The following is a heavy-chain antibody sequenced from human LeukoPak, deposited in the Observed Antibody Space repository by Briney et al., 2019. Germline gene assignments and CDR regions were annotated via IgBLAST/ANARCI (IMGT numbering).Heavy chain of an antibody. CDR2: ISTYNGNT. J-gene: IGHJ4*02. CDR1: GYTFINHD. D-gene: IGHD4-17*01. V-gene: IGHV1-18*01. Sequence: ASVKVPCKGYGYTFINHDIDWVRQAPGQGLEWMGWISTYNGNTNYAQKLQGRVTMTTDTSTSTAYMELRSLISDDAAVHYCARGDDYGDYWGLYWGQGTLVTVSS. CDR3: ARGDDYGDYWGLY.